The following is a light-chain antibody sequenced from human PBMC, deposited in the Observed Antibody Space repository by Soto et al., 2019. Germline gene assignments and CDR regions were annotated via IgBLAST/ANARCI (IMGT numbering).Light chain of an antibody. J-gene: IGKJ2*01. Sequence: ELVLTQSPGTLSLSPGERATLSCRASQSVSSSYLAWYQQKPGQAPRLLIYGASSRATGIPDRFSGSGSGTDFTPTISRLQTDDSATYFCQEYKTYAFGPGTKVDIK. CDR3: QEYKTYA. CDR2: GAS. CDR1: QSVSSSY. V-gene: IGKV3-20*01.